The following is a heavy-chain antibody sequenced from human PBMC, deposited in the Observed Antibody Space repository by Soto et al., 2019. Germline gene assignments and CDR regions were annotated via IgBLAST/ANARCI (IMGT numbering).Heavy chain of an antibody. Sequence: LSETLSLTCTVSGGSISSYYWSWIRQPPGKGLEWIGYIYYSGSTNYNPSLKSRVTISVDTSKNQFSLKLSSVTAADTALYFCASHYFDSWTGHYTGVFYFDFWGQGALVTVSS. V-gene: IGHV4-59*08. CDR1: GGSISSYY. J-gene: IGHJ4*02. D-gene: IGHD3-9*01. CDR3: ASHYFDSWTGHYTGVFYFDF. CDR2: IYYSGST.